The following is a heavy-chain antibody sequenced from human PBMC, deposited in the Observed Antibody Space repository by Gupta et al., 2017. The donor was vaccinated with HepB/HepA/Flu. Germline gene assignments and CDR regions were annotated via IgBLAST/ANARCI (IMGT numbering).Heavy chain of an antibody. CDR1: GLTFSDYE. V-gene: IGHV3-48*03. Sequence: EVQLVESGGGLVQPGGSLRLSCAAYGLTFSDYEVNWVRQAPGKGLEWVSYISSGGATIYYADSVKGRFTISRDNAKSSLYLQMNSLRAEDTAVYYCARDRLRYSDWQKQDYFDSWGQGTLVTVSS. D-gene: IGHD3-9*01. CDR2: ISSGGATI. J-gene: IGHJ4*02. CDR3: ARDRLRYSDWQKQDYFDS.